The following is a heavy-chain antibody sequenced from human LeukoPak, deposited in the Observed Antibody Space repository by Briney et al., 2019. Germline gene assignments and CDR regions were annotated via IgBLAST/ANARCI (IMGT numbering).Heavy chain of an antibody. CDR2: INPSGGST. CDR1: GYTFTSYY. J-gene: IGHJ4*02. CDR3: ARGARGWCSDY. Sequence: ASVKVSCKASGYTFTSYYMDWVRQALGQGLEWMGIINPSGGSTSYAQKFQGRVTMTRDTSTSTVYMELSSLRSEDTAVYYCARGARGWCSDYWGQGTLVTVSS. V-gene: IGHV1-46*03. D-gene: IGHD6-19*01.